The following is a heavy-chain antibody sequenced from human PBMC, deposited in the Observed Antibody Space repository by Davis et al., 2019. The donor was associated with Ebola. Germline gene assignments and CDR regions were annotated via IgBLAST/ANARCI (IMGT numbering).Heavy chain of an antibody. D-gene: IGHD2-15*01. J-gene: IGHJ4*02. CDR3: ARSLVVVVAARLDY. CDR1: GFTFSSYS. Sequence: GESLKISCVASGFTFSSYSMNWVRQAPRKGLEWVAYISSSSNHIYYADSVKGRLTISRDNDKNSIYLQMHSLRDEDTAVYFCARSLVVVVAARLDYWGQGTLVTVSS. CDR2: ISSSSNHI. V-gene: IGHV3-48*02.